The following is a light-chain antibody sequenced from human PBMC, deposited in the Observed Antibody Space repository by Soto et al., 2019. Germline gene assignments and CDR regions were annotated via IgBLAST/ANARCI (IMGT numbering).Light chain of an antibody. CDR3: QQYGSSPWT. CDR1: QTIWSNY. CDR2: CAS. J-gene: IGKJ1*01. Sequence: TVLTQAPGTLSLSPGGRATLSCRARQTIWSNYLAWYRQTPGQAPRPLIYCASNRATGIADRFSGSGSGTDFTLIISRLEPEDFALYYCQQYGSSPWTFGQGTKVEIK. V-gene: IGKV3-20*01.